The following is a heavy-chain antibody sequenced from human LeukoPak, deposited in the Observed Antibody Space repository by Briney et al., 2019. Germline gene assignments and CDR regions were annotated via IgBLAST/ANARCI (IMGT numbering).Heavy chain of an antibody. Sequence: PGRSLRLSCAASGFTFSSYGMDWVRQAPGKGLEWVAGIWHDGSKTYFADSVKGRFTISRDNPKNTLYLQMNSLRAEDTAVYYCARDAGTSGHYSYFDYWGQGTLVTVSS. CDR3: ARDAGTSGHYSYFDY. D-gene: IGHD3-22*01. CDR2: IWHDGSKT. V-gene: IGHV3-33*01. J-gene: IGHJ4*02. CDR1: GFTFSSYG.